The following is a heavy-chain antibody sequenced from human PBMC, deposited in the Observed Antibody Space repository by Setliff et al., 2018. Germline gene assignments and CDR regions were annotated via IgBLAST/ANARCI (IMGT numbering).Heavy chain of an antibody. CDR2: LKYDGSES. CDR3: ARVVDMGWFDP. CDR1: GFTFSSRW. J-gene: IGHJ5*02. V-gene: IGHV3-7*03. Sequence: PSETLRLSCVVSGFTFSSRWMGWVRQAPGKGLEWVANLKYDGSESFYVDSVKGRFTISRDNAKNSLYLQMNSLRVEDTAVYYCARVVDMGWFDPWGQGTLVTVSS.